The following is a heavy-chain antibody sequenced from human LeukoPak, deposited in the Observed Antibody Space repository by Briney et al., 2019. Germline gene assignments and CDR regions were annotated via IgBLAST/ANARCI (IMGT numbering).Heavy chain of an antibody. CDR3: ARDRYSGFETHFDY. J-gene: IGHJ4*02. V-gene: IGHV3-7*01. CDR2: IKHDGSEN. CDR1: GFTFSEYW. D-gene: IGHD5-12*01. Sequence: GGSLRLSCAASGFTFSEYWMSWVRQAPGQGLEWVANIKHDGSENYYVDSVKGRFTISRDNARNSLYLQMNSLRAEDTAVYYCARDRYSGFETHFDYWGQGTLVTVSS.